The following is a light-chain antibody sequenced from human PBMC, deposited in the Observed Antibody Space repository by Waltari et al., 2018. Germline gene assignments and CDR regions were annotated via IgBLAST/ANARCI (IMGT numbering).Light chain of an antibody. J-gene: IGLJ3*02. Sequence: SYDLTQPPSVSVSPGQTGTLTWSGDKLGAESGSWYQQKSGQSPALVIYQDNKRPSGIPERFSGSNSGNTATLTISGTQAMDEADYYCQAWDSSTGVFGGGTKLTVL. V-gene: IGLV3-1*01. CDR1: KLGAES. CDR2: QDN. CDR3: QAWDSSTGV.